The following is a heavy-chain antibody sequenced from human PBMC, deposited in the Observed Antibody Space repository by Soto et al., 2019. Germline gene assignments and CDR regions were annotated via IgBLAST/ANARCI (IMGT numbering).Heavy chain of an antibody. CDR3: ARPTSGSSTIRLPNWFDP. Sequence: GGSLRLSCAASGFTFSSYWMSWVRQAPGKGLEWVANTKQDGSEKYYVDSVKGRFTISRDNAKNSLYLQMNSLRAEDTAVYYCARPTSGSSTIRLPNWFDPWGQGTLVTVSS. J-gene: IGHJ5*02. D-gene: IGHD2-2*01. CDR1: GFTFSSYW. V-gene: IGHV3-7*01. CDR2: TKQDGSEK.